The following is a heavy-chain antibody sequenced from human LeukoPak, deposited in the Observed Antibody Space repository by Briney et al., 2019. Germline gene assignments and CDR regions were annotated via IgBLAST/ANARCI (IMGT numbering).Heavy chain of an antibody. J-gene: IGHJ4*02. Sequence: SETLSLTCTVSGGSISSYYWSWIRQPPGKGLEWIGYIYYSGSTNYSPSLKSRVTISVDTSKNQFSLKLSSVTAADTAVYYCARQLDYYGSGSSFDYWGQETLVTVSS. D-gene: IGHD3-10*01. CDR3: ARQLDYYGSGSSFDY. CDR2: IYYSGST. CDR1: GGSISSYY. V-gene: IGHV4-59*08.